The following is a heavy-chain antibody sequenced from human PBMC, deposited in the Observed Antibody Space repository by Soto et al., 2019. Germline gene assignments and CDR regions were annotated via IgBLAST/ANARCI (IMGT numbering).Heavy chain of an antibody. J-gene: IGHJ4*02. Sequence: EVQLLESGGGLVQPGGSLRLSGAASGFTFNNYAMGWVRQAPGKGLEWVSAITDSGDDTYYIDSVKGRFTISRDNSKSTLYLQMNSLRAEDTAIYYCAKLGSSSWSPNYYFDYWGQGTLVTVSS. V-gene: IGHV3-23*01. CDR3: AKLGSSSWSPNYYFDY. D-gene: IGHD2-2*01. CDR2: ITDSGDDT. CDR1: GFTFNNYA.